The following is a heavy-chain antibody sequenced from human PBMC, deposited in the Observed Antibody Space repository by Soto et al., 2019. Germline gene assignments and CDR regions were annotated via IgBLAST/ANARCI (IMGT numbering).Heavy chain of an antibody. V-gene: IGHV3-64D*06. Sequence: GGSLRLSCSASGFIFSESTIYWVRQVPGKGLEAISAVSTSGRSTYYADSVKDRFTISRDNSKNTLFLQVGSLRPEDTAIYYCVKQAHGLDGVAFDYWGQGTQVTVSS. CDR3: VKQAHGLDGVAFDY. D-gene: IGHD2-15*01. CDR1: GFIFSEST. J-gene: IGHJ4*02. CDR2: VSTSGRST.